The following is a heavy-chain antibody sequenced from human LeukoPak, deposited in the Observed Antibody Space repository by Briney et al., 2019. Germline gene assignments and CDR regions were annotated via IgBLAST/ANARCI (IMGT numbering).Heavy chain of an antibody. J-gene: IGHJ4*02. Sequence: PSETLSLTCAVYGGSFSGYYWSWIRQPPGKGLEWIGEINHSGSTNYNPSLKSRVTISVDTSKNQFSLKLSSVTAADTAVYYCARLRIPGGQWQTRLKYYFDYWGQGTLVTVSS. CDR1: GGSFSGYY. V-gene: IGHV4-34*01. CDR2: INHSGST. CDR3: ARLRIPGGQWQTRLKYYFDY. D-gene: IGHD4-23*01.